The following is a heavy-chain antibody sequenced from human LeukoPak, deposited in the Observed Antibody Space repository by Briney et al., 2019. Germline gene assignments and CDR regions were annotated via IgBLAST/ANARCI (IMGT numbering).Heavy chain of an antibody. J-gene: IGHJ4*02. CDR2: IIPIFGTA. CDR3: AAGVNPDQLAYCGGDCYSEDY. D-gene: IGHD2-21*02. V-gene: IGHV1-69*01. Sequence: SVKVSCKASGGTFSSYAISWVRQAPGQGLEWMGGIIPIFGTANYAQKFQGRVTITADESTSTAYMELSSLRSEDTAVYYCAAGVNPDQLAYCGGDCYSEDYWGQGTLVTVSS. CDR1: GGTFSSYA.